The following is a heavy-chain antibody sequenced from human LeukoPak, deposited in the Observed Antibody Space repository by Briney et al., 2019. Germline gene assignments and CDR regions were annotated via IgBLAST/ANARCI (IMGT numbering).Heavy chain of an antibody. CDR2: ISGSGAST. CDR3: AKALPFREVILDY. D-gene: IGHD2/OR15-2a*01. Sequence: GGSLRLSCAASEFTFSNSAMSWVRQAPGKGLEWVSAISGSGASTSYADSVKGRFTVSRDNSKNTLYLQMNSLRAEDTALYYCAKALPFREVILDYWGQGTLVTVSS. J-gene: IGHJ4*02. CDR1: EFTFSNSA. V-gene: IGHV3-23*01.